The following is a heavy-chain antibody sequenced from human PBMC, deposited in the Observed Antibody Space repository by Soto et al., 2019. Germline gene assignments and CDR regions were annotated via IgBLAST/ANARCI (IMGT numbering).Heavy chain of an antibody. CDR2: IYYIGSA. CDR3: ARGKSGLNWFDP. J-gene: IGHJ5*02. D-gene: IGHD5-12*01. V-gene: IGHV4-31*03. Sequence: SETLSLTCTISGDSIYSGGYYWGWIRQHPGKGLEWIGYIYYIGSAYYNPSLKSRVTISVDTSKNQFSLKLTSLTAADTAIYYCARGKSGLNWFDPWGQGTLVTAPQ. CDR1: GDSIYSGGYY.